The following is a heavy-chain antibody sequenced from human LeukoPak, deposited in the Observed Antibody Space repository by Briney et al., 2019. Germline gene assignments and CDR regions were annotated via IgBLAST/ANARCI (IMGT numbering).Heavy chain of an antibody. CDR3: ARNMVPAKRISMTVVEIGYYYGMDV. CDR2: IKQDGSEK. D-gene: IGHD3-22*01. Sequence: PGGSLRLSCAASGFTFSSYWMSWVRQAPGKGLEWVANIKQDGSEKYYVDSVKGRFTISRDNAKNSLYLQMNSLRAEDTAVYYCARNMVPAKRISMTVVEIGYYYGMDVWGQGTTVTVSS. J-gene: IGHJ6*02. V-gene: IGHV3-7*01. CDR1: GFTFSSYW.